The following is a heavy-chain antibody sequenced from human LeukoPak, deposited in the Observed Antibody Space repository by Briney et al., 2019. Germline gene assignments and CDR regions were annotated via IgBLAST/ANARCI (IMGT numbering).Heavy chain of an antibody. CDR3: ARHSAHSSTNDAFDI. V-gene: IGHV4-61*01. J-gene: IGHJ3*02. Sequence: SETLSLTCTVSGGSISSGSYYWSWIRQPPGKGLEWIGYIYDSESTNYNPSLKSRVTILIDTSKNQFSLKLSSVTAADTAVYYCARHSAHSSTNDAFDIWGQGTMVTASS. CDR2: IYDSEST. CDR1: GGSISSGSYY. D-gene: IGHD6-13*01.